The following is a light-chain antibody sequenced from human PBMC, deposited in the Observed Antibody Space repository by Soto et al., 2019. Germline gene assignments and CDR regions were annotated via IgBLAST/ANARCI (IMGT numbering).Light chain of an antibody. J-gene: IGKJ3*01. CDR1: QSISSY. V-gene: IGKV1-39*01. CDR2: AAS. Sequence: DIQMTQSPSSLSASVGDRVTITCRASQSISSYLNWYQQKPGKAPKLLIYAASSLQSGVPSRFSGSGSGKDFTLTISSLQPEDFATYYCQQSYSTPLFGPGTKVDIK. CDR3: QQSYSTPL.